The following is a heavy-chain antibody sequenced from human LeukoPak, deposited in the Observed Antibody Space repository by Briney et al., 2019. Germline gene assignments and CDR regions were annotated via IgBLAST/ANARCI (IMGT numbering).Heavy chain of an antibody. CDR3: AKDQELWFEPIYYYYGMDV. V-gene: IGHV3-23*01. Sequence: GGSLRLSCAASGFTSSSYAMSWVRQAPGKGLGWVSAISGSGGSTYYADSVKGRFTISRDNSKNTLYLQMNSLRAEDTAVYYCAKDQELWFEPIYYYYGMDVWGQGTTVTVSS. CDR1: GFTSSSYA. D-gene: IGHD3-10*01. CDR2: ISGSGGST. J-gene: IGHJ6*02.